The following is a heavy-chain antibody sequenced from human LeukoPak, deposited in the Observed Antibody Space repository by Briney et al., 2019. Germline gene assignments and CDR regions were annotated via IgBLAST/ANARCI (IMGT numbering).Heavy chain of an antibody. D-gene: IGHD2-8*01. CDR2: IYTSGST. CDR3: AREPQYCTNGVCYSVGP. CDR1: GGSISSGSYY. V-gene: IGHV4-61*02. J-gene: IGHJ5*02. Sequence: SQTLSLTCTVSGGSISSGSYYWSWIRQPAGKGLEWIGRIYTSGSTNYNPSLKSRVTISVDTSKNQFSLKLSSVTAADTAVYYCAREPQYCTNGVCYSVGPWGQGTLVTVSS.